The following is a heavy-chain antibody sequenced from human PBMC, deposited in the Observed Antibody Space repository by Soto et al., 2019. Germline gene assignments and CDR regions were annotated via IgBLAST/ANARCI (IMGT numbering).Heavy chain of an antibody. V-gene: IGHV4-39*01. Sequence: SETLSLTCTVSGGSISSSSNYWGWVRQPPGKGLEWIGNINYTGNTNYNPSLKSRVTISVDTSKNQFSLKLSSVTAADTAVYYCASPKFGELLYYWGQGTLVTVSS. CDR1: GGSISSSSNY. CDR3: ASPKFGELLYY. CDR2: INYTGNT. D-gene: IGHD3-10*01. J-gene: IGHJ4*02.